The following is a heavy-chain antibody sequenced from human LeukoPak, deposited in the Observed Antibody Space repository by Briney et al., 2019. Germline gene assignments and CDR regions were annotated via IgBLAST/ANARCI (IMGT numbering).Heavy chain of an antibody. CDR3: ARSKNILTGYCFDY. CDR2: IYYSGST. V-gene: IGHV4-59*01. J-gene: IGHJ4*02. CDR1: GGSISSYY. Sequence: SETLSLTCTASGGSISSYYWSWIRQPPGKGLEWIGYIYYSGSTNYNPSLKSRVTISVDTSKNQFSLKLSSVTAADTAVYYCARSKNILTGYCFDYWGQGTLVTVSS. D-gene: IGHD3-9*01.